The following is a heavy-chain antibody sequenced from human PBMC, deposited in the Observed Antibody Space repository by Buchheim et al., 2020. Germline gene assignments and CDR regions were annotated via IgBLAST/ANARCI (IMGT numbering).Heavy chain of an antibody. CDR3: AKVGPDYGGNSLDY. V-gene: IGHV3-30*18. Sequence: QVQLVESGGGVVQPGRSLRLSCAASGFTFSSYGMHWVRQAPGKGLEWVAVISYDGSNKYYADSVKGRFTISRDNSKNTLYLQMNSLRAEDTAVYYCAKVGPDYGGNSLDYWGQGTL. CDR2: ISYDGSNK. J-gene: IGHJ4*02. D-gene: IGHD4-23*01. CDR1: GFTFSSYG.